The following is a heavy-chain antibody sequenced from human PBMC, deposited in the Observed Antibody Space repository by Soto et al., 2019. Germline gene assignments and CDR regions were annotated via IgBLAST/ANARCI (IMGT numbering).Heavy chain of an antibody. CDR2: ISYDGSNK. CDR3: ARSYSSGPYGMDV. D-gene: IGHD3-22*01. V-gene: IGHV3-30-3*01. J-gene: IGHJ6*02. Sequence: QVQLVESGGGVVQPGRSLRLSCAASGFTFSSYAMHWVRQAPGKGLEWVAVISYDGSNKYYADSVKGRFTISRDNSKNTLYMQMNSRRAEDTAVYYCARSYSSGPYGMDVWGQGTTVTVSS. CDR1: GFTFSSYA.